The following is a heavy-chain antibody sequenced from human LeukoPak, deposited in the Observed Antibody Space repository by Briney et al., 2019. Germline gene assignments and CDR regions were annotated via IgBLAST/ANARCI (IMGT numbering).Heavy chain of an antibody. D-gene: IGHD6-13*01. CDR1: GYTLTELS. V-gene: IGHV1-24*01. CDR2: FDPEDGET. J-gene: IGHJ6*03. Sequence: ASVKVSCKVSGYTLTELSMHWVRQAPGKGLEWMGGFDPEDGETIYAQKFQGRVTMTEDTSTDTAYMELSSLRSEDTAVYYCARTTSGSSWYVGYYYYYMDVWGKGTTVTVS. CDR3: ARTTSGSSWYVGYYYYYMDV.